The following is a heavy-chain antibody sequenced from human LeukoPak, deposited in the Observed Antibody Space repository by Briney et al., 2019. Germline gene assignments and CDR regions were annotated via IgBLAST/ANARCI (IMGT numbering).Heavy chain of an antibody. CDR2: IYYTGST. D-gene: IGHD2-8*02. V-gene: IGHV4-31*03. Sequence: SETLSLTCTVSGGSINSGGYFWNWIRQHPGRGLEWIGSIYYTGSTSYYPSLKSRLTISIATSKNHFSLRLNSMIAADTAVYYCARERFAGGYRYLDYWGQGTLVTVSS. CDR3: ARERFAGGYRYLDY. CDR1: GGSINSGGYF. J-gene: IGHJ4*02.